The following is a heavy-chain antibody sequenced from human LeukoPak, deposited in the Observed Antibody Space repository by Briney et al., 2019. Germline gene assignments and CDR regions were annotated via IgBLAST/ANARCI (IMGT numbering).Heavy chain of an antibody. CDR3: VKGYCSSTSCYCYYYYGMDV. V-gene: IGHV3-64D*06. CDR2: ITTNGGST. D-gene: IGHD2-2*01. Sequence: GRTLRLSSSASGFILRTYATHGVRQPPPKGPEDVSAITTNGGSTYYPDSANGRFTIPRDNSKNTLYLQMSSLRAEDTAVYYCVKGYCSSTSCYCYYYYGMDVWGKGTTVTVSS. J-gene: IGHJ6*04. CDR1: GFILRTYA.